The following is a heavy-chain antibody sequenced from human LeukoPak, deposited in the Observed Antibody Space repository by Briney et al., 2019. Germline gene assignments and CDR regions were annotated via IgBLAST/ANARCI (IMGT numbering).Heavy chain of an antibody. CDR1: GFTFSDYY. CDR2: ISSSGSTI. D-gene: IGHD6-19*01. V-gene: IGHV3-11*01. Sequence: GGSLRLSCAASGFTFSDYYMSWIRQAPGRGLEWVSYISSSGSTIYYADSVKGRFTISRDNAKNSLYLQMNSLRAEDTAVHYCARSYSSGWYEAGNFDYWGQGTLVTVSS. CDR3: ARSYSSGWYEAGNFDY. J-gene: IGHJ4*02.